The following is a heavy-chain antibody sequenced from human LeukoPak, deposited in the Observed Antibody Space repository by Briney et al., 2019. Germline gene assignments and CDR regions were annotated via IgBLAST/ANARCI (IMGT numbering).Heavy chain of an antibody. D-gene: IGHD5-24*01. CDR2: INPSGGST. V-gene: IGHV1-46*01. J-gene: IGHJ4*02. Sequence: GASVKVSCKASGYTFTSYYMHWARQAPGQGLEWMGIINPSGGSTSYAQKFQGRVTITRDTSASTAYMELSSLRSEDTAVYYCARPSRWLQYLYFDYWGQGTLVTVSS. CDR1: GYTFTSYY. CDR3: ARPSRWLQYLYFDY.